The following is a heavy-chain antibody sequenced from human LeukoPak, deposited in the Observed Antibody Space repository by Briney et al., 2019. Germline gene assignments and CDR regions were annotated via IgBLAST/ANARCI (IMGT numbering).Heavy chain of an antibody. D-gene: IGHD2-2*01. CDR2: ISIVGSDN. Sequence: GGSLRLSCEASGFTFSTYAMHWVRQAPGKGLEWVAVISIVGSDNHHADSVKGRFTISRDNSKNTLYLQMNSLRAEDTAVYFCARDVKSPVEYYFDYWGQGTLVTVSS. J-gene: IGHJ4*02. CDR1: GFTFSTYA. V-gene: IGHV3-30*04. CDR3: ARDVKSPVEYYFDY.